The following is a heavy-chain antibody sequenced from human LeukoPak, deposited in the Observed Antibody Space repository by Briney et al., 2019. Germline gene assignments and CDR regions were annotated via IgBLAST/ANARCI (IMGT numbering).Heavy chain of an antibody. CDR3: ARDPSSATTGYCSSTSCYGSYGMDV. CDR1: GFTFSSYS. J-gene: IGHJ6*04. V-gene: IGHV3-21*01. CDR2: ISSSSSYI. D-gene: IGHD2-2*01. Sequence: AGGSLRLSCAASGFTFSSYSMNWVRRAPGKGLEWVSSISSSSSYIYYADSVKGRFTISRDNAKNSLYLQTNSLRAEDTAVYYCARDPSSATTGYCSSTSCYGSYGMDVWGKGTTVTVSS.